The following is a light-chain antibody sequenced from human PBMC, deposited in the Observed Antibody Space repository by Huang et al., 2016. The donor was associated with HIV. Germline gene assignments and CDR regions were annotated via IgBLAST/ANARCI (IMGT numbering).Light chain of an antibody. CDR1: QNVLSSSNNKNY. CDR2: WAS. CDR3: HQYYTIPG. V-gene: IGKV4-1*01. J-gene: IGKJ1*01. Sequence: DIVLTQSPDSLAVSLGERATINCKSSQNVLSSSNNKNYLAWYQLKPGQPPKVVIYWASTRESGVPDRFSGSGSGTDFTLTINNLQPEDVAIYYCHQYYTIPGFGQGTKVEI.